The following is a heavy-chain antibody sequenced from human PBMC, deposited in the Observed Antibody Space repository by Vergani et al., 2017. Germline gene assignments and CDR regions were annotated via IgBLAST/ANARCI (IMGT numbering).Heavy chain of an antibody. V-gene: IGHV4-38-2*02. D-gene: IGHD3-16*01. CDR3: ARQFWVSQGVGAFET. CDR2: VFHSGSA. J-gene: IGHJ3*02. CDR1: GYSISRGYY. Sequence: QVQLQESGPGLVKPSETLSLTCSVSGYSISRGYYWGLIRQPPGKGLEWIAAVFHSGSAYYNPSLRRRVTISVETSQNQFSLRLTTLTAADTAVYYGARQFWVSQGVGAFETWGRGTEVSVSS.